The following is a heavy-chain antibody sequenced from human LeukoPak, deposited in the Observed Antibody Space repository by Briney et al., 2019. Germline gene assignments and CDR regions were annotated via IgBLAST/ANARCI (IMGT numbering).Heavy chain of an antibody. CDR3: ARGRGGYSYGYHFDY. V-gene: IGHV4-59*08. Sequence: SETLSLTCTVSSGSISSYYWSWIRQPPGKGLEWIGYVYYSGSTNYNPSLKSRVTISVDTSKNHFSLRLSSVTAADTAVYYCARGRGGYSYGYHFDYWGQGTLVTVSS. J-gene: IGHJ4*02. CDR2: VYYSGST. CDR1: SGSISSYY. D-gene: IGHD5-18*01.